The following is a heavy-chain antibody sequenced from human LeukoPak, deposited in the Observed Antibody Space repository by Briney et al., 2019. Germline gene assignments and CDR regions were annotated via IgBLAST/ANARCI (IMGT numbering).Heavy chain of an antibody. CDR3: ARGSIRGAFDV. CDR2: IIPILGTT. CDR1: GGTFSSYA. V-gene: IGHV1-69*06. Sequence: SVKVSCKASGGTFSSYAISWVRQAPGQGLEWMGVIIPILGTTNYAQNFQGRVTITADKSTSIAYMELSSLRSEDTAVYYCARGSIRGAFDVWGQGTMVIVSS. J-gene: IGHJ3*01. D-gene: IGHD3-10*01.